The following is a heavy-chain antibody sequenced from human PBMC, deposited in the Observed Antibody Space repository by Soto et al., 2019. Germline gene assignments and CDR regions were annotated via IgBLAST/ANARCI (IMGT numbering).Heavy chain of an antibody. CDR1: VFTFSSYA. V-gene: IGHV3-30-3*01. Sequence: QVQLVESGGGVVQPGRSLRLSCAASVFTFSSYAMHRVRQAPGKGLEWVAVISYDGSNKYYADSVKGRFTISRDKAKNALYMNMNSLRAEDSAVYYCAGDRRVIDYDVVYWCQGSLVTVSS. D-gene: IGHD3-3*01. CDR2: ISYDGSNK. CDR3: AGDRRVIDYDVVY. J-gene: IGHJ4*02.